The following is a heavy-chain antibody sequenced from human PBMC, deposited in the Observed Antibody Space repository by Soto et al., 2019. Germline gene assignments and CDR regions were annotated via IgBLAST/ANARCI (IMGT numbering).Heavy chain of an antibody. D-gene: IGHD2-15*01. CDR2: ISYDGSNK. J-gene: IGHJ4*02. CDR1: GFTFSSYA. CDR3: AREIVVVVAATPGIDY. V-gene: IGHV3-30-3*01. Sequence: QVQLVGSGGGVVQPGRSLRLSCAASGFTFSSYAMHWVRQAPGKGLEWVAVISYDGSNKYYADSVKGRFTISRDNSKNTLYLQMNSLRAEDTAVYYCAREIVVVVAATPGIDYWGQGTLVTVSS.